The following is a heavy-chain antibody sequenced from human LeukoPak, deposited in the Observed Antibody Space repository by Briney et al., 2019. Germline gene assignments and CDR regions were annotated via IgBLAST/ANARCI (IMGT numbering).Heavy chain of an antibody. V-gene: IGHV4-39*07. Sequence: SETLSLTCTVSGGSISSSSYYWGWIRQPPGKGLEWVGEINHSGSTNYNPSLKSRVTISVDTSKNQFSLKLSSVTAADTAVYYCARIPPRSSYAGRFDYWGQGTLVTVSS. D-gene: IGHD5-18*01. CDR2: INHSGST. CDR1: GGSISSSSYY. CDR3: ARIPPRSSYAGRFDY. J-gene: IGHJ4*02.